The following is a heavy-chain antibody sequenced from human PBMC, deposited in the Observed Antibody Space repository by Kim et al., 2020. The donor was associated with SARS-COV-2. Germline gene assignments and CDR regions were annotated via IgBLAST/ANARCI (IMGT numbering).Heavy chain of an antibody. D-gene: IGHD3-22*01. CDR2: IYYSGST. CDR1: AGSISSSSYY. CDR3: ALYCYDSSGYYLSDY. J-gene: IGHJ4*01. Sequence: SETLSLTCSVSAGSISSSSYYWGWIRQPPGKGLEWIGSIYYSGSTYYNPSLKSRVTMSVDTSKNQFSLKLSSVTAADTAVYYCALYCYDSSGYYLSDYWG. V-gene: IGHV4-39*01.